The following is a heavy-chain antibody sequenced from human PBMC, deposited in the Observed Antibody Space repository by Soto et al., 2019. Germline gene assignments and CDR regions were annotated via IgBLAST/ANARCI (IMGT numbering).Heavy chain of an antibody. CDR3: ATSYDTGFDP. D-gene: IGHD3-9*01. V-gene: IGHV1-18*04. CDR1: GYPFITYG. Sequence: QLQLVQSAAEVKKPGASVRVSCKDYGYPFITYGISWIRQAPEQGLEWMGWIKVDSGYTNYAQKFQGRVTMTADTSSDTAFRELRSLRLDDTAVYFCATSYDTGFDPWGQGTLVSVSS. CDR2: IKVDSGYT. J-gene: IGHJ5*02.